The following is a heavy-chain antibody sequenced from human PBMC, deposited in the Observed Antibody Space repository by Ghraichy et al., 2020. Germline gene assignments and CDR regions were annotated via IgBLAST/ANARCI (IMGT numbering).Heavy chain of an antibody. CDR2: IYTSGST. Sequence: SQTLSLTCTVSGGSISNYYWSWIRQPPGKGLEWIEYIYTSGSTNYNPSLESRVTMSVDTSKNQFSLKLSSVTAADTALYYCARQIFAYSYGYRYYFDYWGQGTLVTVSS. V-gene: IGHV4-4*09. D-gene: IGHD5-18*01. CDR1: GGSISNYY. J-gene: IGHJ4*02. CDR3: ARQIFAYSYGYRYYFDY.